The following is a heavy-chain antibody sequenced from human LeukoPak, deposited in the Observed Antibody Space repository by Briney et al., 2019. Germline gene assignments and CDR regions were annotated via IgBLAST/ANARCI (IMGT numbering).Heavy chain of an antibody. CDR2: MKSSSRYI. D-gene: IGHD1-26*01. Sequence: GGSLRLSCAASGFTLSGYTMNWVRQAPGKGLELVSSMKSSSRYIYYAASVKGRFTISRDNANNSLSLQMNSLRPEDTEVYYCARDWEGTSLSHFDYWGQGTLVTVSS. J-gene: IGHJ4*02. V-gene: IGHV3-21*01. CDR1: GFTLSGYT. CDR3: ARDWEGTSLSHFDY.